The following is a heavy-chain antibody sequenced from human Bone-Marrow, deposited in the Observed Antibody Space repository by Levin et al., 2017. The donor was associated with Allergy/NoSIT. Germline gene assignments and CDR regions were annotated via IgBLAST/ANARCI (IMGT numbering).Heavy chain of an antibody. CDR1: GFTFRDFG. V-gene: IGHV3-30*18. CDR2: ISWNKSNK. Sequence: GGSLRLSFAASGFTFRDFGMHWLRQTPGKGLEWVAVISWNKSNKYYADSVKGRFTISRDNSKNTVSLQMNSLRVEDTGVYYCAQSRPEFSHGYFDHWGQGARVTVSS. J-gene: IGHJ4*02. CDR3: AQSRPEFSHGYFDH.